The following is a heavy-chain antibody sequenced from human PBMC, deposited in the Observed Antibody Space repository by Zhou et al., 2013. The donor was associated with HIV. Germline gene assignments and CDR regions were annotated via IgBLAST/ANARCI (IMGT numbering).Heavy chain of an antibody. CDR2: ISSGSRYI. CDR3: AKEGCSSSSCYPDF. V-gene: IGHV3-21*03. D-gene: IGHD2-2*01. Sequence: VQLVESGGGLVKPGGSLRLSCVVSGFTFSDHAMIWVRQAPGKGLEWVSSISSGSRYIDYADSMKGRFIVSRDNAKSSLFLQMNSLRAEDTAVYYCAKEGCSSSSCYPDFWGQGTLVIVSS. CDR1: GFTFSDHA. J-gene: IGHJ4*02.